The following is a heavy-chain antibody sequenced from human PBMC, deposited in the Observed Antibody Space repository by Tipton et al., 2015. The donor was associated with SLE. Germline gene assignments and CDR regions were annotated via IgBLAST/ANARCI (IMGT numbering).Heavy chain of an antibody. CDR2: ISSSSSYT. Sequence: SLRLSCAASGFTFSDYYMSWIRQAPGKGLEWVSYISSSSSYTNYADSVKGRFTISRDNAKNSLYLQMNSLRAEDTAVYYCARANITILWAFDIWGQGTMVTVSS. CDR3: ARANITILWAFDI. J-gene: IGHJ3*02. CDR1: GFTFSDYY. V-gene: IGHV3-11*06. D-gene: IGHD3-3*01.